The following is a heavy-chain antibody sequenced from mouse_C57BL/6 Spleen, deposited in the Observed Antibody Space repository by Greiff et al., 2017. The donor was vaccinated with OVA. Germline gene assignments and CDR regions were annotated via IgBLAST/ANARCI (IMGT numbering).Heavy chain of an antibody. CDR1: GYAFSSSW. J-gene: IGHJ4*01. CDR3: ARRPLSYAMDY. V-gene: IGHV1-82*01. Sequence: VQVVESGPELVKPGASVKISCKASGYAFSSSWMNWVKQRPGKGLEWIGRIYPGDGDTNYTGKFKGKATLTADKSSSTAYMQLSSLTSEDSAVYFCARRPLSYAMDYWGQGTSVTVSS. CDR2: IYPGDGDT.